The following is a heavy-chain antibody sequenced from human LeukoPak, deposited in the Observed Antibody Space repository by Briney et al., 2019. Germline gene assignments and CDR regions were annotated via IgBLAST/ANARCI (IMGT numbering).Heavy chain of an antibody. CDR2: ISWDGGNT. V-gene: IGHV3-43*01. D-gene: IGHD6-25*01. Sequence: GGSLRVSCAASGFTFDDYTMHWVRQTPGKGLEWVSLISWDGGNTYYADSVKGRFTISRDNSKNSLYLQMTSLRAEDTALYYCAKDILQRGGGIDYWGQGTLVTVSS. J-gene: IGHJ4*02. CDR1: GFTFDDYT. CDR3: AKDILQRGGGIDY.